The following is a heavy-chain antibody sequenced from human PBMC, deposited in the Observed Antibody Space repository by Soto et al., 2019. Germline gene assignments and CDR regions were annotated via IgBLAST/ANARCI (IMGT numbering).Heavy chain of an antibody. D-gene: IGHD2-21*02. CDR3: AKGLAYCGGDCYSGYYYVMDV. Sequence: GGSLRLSCAGSGFTFSSYALSWVRQAPGKGLEWVSSISGSAGGTYYADSVKGRFTISRDNSKNTLYLQMKSLGPEDMAAYYCAKGLAYCGGDCYSGYYYVMDVWGQGTTVTVSS. J-gene: IGHJ6*01. CDR2: ISGSAGGT. CDR1: GFTFSSYA. V-gene: IGHV3-23*01.